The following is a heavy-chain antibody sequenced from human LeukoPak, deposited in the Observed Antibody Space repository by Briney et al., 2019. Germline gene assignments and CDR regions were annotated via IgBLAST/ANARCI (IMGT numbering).Heavy chain of an antibody. Sequence: PGGSLRLSCAASGFTFSSNWMSWVRQAPGKGLEWVANIKEDGSEKYYVDSVKGRFTISRDNAKNSLYLQMNSLRAEDTAVYYCAKDPRDHSYGWSWRYFDYWGQGTLVTVSS. CDR3: AKDPRDHSYGWSWRYFDY. V-gene: IGHV3-7*01. D-gene: IGHD5-18*01. CDR1: GFTFSSNW. CDR2: IKEDGSEK. J-gene: IGHJ4*02.